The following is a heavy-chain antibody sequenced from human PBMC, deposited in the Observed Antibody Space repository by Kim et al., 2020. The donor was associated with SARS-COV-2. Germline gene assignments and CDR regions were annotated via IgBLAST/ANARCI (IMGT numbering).Heavy chain of an antibody. V-gene: IGHV3-30*18. CDR2: ISYDGSNK. Sequence: GGSLRLSCAASGFTFSSYGMHWVRQAPGKGLEWVAVISYDGSNKYYADSVKGRFTISRDNSKNTLYLQMNSLRAEDTAVYYCAKYRIVGATMEAFDIWGQGTMVTVSS. CDR3: AKYRIVGATMEAFDI. CDR1: GFTFSSYG. D-gene: IGHD1-26*01. J-gene: IGHJ3*02.